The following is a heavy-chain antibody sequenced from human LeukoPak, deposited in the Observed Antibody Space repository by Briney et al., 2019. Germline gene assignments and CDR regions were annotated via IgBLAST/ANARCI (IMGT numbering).Heavy chain of an antibody. CDR1: GGPISSYY. J-gene: IGHJ4*02. CDR3: AREGDDYNSDH. CDR2: IYYSGST. V-gene: IGHV4-4*08. Sequence: SETLSLTCTVSGGPISSYYWSWIRQLPGKGPEWIGYIYYSGSTNYNPSLKSRVTISVDTSKNQFSLKLSSVTAADTAVYYCAREGDDYNSDHWGQGTLVTVSS. D-gene: IGHD5-24*01.